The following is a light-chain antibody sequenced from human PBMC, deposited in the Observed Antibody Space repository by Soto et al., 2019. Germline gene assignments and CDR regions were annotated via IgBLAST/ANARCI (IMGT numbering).Light chain of an antibody. CDR3: QQYNNWPWT. V-gene: IGKV3-15*01. Sequence: EIVMTQSPATLSVSPGGRATLSCRASQSISDTLAWYQQKPGQAPRLLIHGASTRPTGFPARFSGSGSGTDFTLTISSLQSEDFAVYYCQQYNNWPWTFGQGTKV. CDR2: GAS. J-gene: IGKJ1*01. CDR1: QSISDT.